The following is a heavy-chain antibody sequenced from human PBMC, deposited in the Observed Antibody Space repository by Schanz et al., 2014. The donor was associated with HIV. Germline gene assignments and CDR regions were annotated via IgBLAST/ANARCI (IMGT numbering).Heavy chain of an antibody. Sequence: EVQLVESGGGSVQPGGSLRLSCAASGFTFSNFAMSWVRQAPGKGLEWVSSISGSGVSTFYAGSVKGRVTISRDNARTSLYLQMNSLRAEDTAVYYCARDYHWNWFDPWGQGTLVTVSS. D-gene: IGHD1-20*01. CDR3: ARDYHWNWFDP. J-gene: IGHJ5*02. CDR1: GFTFSNFA. CDR2: ISGSGVST. V-gene: IGHV3-23*04.